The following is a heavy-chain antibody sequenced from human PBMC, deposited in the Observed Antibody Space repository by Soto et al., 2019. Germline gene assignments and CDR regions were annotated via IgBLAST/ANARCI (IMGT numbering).Heavy chain of an antibody. CDR1: GFTLSSYA. CDR2: ISGSGGST. D-gene: IGHD6-19*01. J-gene: IGHJ4*02. V-gene: IGHV3-23*01. Sequence: GGSLRLSCAASGFTLSSYAMSWVRQAPGKGLEWVSAISGSGGSTYYADSVKGRFTISRDNSKNTLYLQMNSLRAEDTAVYYCAKRQQWLDQIDYWGQGTLVTVSS. CDR3: AKRQQWLDQIDY.